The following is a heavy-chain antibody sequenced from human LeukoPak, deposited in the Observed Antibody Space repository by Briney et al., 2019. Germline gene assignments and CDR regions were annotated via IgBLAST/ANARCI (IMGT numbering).Heavy chain of an antibody. D-gene: IGHD3-22*01. V-gene: IGHV3-48*01. J-gene: IGHJ4*02. CDR1: GFTFSSYS. CDR3: ANGYYYDSSGYLLGVVFDY. Sequence: PGGSLRLSCAASGFTFSSYSMNWVRQAPGKGLEWVSYISSSSSTIYYADSVKGRFTISRDNSKNTLYLQMNSLRAEDTAVYYCANGYYYDSSGYLLGVVFDYWGQGTLVTVSS. CDR2: ISSSSSTI.